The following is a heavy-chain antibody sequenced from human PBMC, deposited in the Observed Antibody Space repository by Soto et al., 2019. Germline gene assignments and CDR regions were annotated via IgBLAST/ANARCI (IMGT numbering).Heavy chain of an antibody. CDR2: IYSGGST. J-gene: IGHJ5*02. D-gene: IGHD3-22*01. CDR1: GFTVSSNY. CDR3: ARETYYYDSSGYYPSGNWFDP. V-gene: IGHV3-66*01. Sequence: GGSLRLSCAASGFTVSSNYMSWVRQAPGKGLEWVSVIYSGGSTYYADFVKGRFTISRDNSKNTLYLQMNSLRAEDTAVYYCARETYYYDSSGYYPSGNWFDPWGQGTLVTVSS.